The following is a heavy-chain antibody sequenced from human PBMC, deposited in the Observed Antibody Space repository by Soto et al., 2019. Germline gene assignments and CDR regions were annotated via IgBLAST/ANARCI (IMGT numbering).Heavy chain of an antibody. D-gene: IGHD3-22*01. V-gene: IGHV3-23*01. J-gene: IGHJ4*02. Sequence: GSLRLSCAASGFTFSSYAMSWVRQAPGKGLEWVSAISGSGGSTYYADSVKGRFTISRDNSKNTLYLQMNSLRAEDTAVYYCAKYYYDSSGSPGSAFDYWGQGTLVTVSS. CDR1: GFTFSSYA. CDR3: AKYYYDSSGSPGSAFDY. CDR2: ISGSGGST.